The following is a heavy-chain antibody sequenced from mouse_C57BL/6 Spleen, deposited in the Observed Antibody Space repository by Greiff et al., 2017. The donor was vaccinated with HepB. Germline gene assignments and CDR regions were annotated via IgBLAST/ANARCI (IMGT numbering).Heavy chain of an antibody. J-gene: IGHJ4*01. D-gene: IGHD1-1*01. V-gene: IGHV5-6*02. Sequence: EVKVVESGGDLVKPGGSLKLSCAASGFTFSSYGMSWVRQTPDKRLEWVATISSGGSYTYYPDSVKGRFTISRDNAKNTLYLQMSSLKSEDTAMYYCARRNYGSSYHYAMDYWGQGTSVTVSS. CDR2: ISSGGSYT. CDR1: GFTFSSYG. CDR3: ARRNYGSSYHYAMDY.